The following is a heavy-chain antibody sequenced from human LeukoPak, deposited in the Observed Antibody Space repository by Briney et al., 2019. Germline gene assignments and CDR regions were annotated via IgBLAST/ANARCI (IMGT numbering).Heavy chain of an antibody. D-gene: IGHD4-17*01. CDR1: GGSISSYY. CDR2: VYYSGST. Sequence: SETLSLTCTVSGGSISSYYWSWIRQPPGKGLEWIGYVYYSGSTNYNPSLKSRVTISVDTSKNQFSLKLSSVTAADTAVYYCARAPLTVEFIYFDYWGQGTLVTVSS. J-gene: IGHJ4*02. CDR3: ARAPLTVEFIYFDY. V-gene: IGHV4-59*01.